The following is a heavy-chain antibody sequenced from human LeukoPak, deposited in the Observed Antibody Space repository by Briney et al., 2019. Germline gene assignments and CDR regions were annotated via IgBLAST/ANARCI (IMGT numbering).Heavy chain of an antibody. Sequence: PSETLSLTCTVSGGSISSSSYYWGWIRQPPGKGLEWIGSIYYSGSTYYNPSLKSRVTISVDTSKNQFSLKLSSVTAADTAVYYCARLPRTGVLWLGEPGPERSVGPFDPWGQGTLVTVSS. V-gene: IGHV4-39*01. CDR2: IYYSGST. J-gene: IGHJ5*02. D-gene: IGHD3-10*01. CDR3: ARLPRTGVLWLGEPGPERSVGPFDP. CDR1: GGSISSSSYY.